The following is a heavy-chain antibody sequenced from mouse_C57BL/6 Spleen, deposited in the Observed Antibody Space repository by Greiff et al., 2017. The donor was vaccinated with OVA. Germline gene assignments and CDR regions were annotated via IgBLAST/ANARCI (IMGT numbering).Heavy chain of an antibody. Sequence: EVKLVESGEGLVKPGGSLKLSCAASGFTFTSYAMSWVRQTPEKRLEWVAYISSGGGYIYYADTVKGRSTISRDNARNTLYLQMSSLKSEDTAMYYCTSYGNYGAMDYWGQGTSVTVSS. J-gene: IGHJ4*01. CDR3: TSYGNYGAMDY. D-gene: IGHD2-1*01. CDR1: GFTFTSYA. V-gene: IGHV5-9-1*02. CDR2: ISSGGGYI.